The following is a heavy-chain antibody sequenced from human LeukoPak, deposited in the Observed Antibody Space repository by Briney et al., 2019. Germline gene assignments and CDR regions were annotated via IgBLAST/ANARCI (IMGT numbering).Heavy chain of an antibody. CDR1: GFTFSNAW. CDR2: IKSKTDGGTT. V-gene: IGHV3-15*01. Sequence: GGSLRLSCAASGFTFSNAWMSWVRQAPGKGLEWVGRIKSKTDGGTTDYAAPVKGRFTISRDDSKNTLYLQMNSLKTEDTAVYYCTTDISIAVAVDWTPDAFDIWGQGTMVTVSS. D-gene: IGHD6-19*01. J-gene: IGHJ3*02. CDR3: TTDISIAVAVDWTPDAFDI.